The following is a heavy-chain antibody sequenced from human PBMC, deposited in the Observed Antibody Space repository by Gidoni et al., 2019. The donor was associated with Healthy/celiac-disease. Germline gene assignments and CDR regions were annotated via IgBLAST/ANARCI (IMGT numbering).Heavy chain of an antibody. CDR3: ARARFLEWLLPFDY. Sequence: EVQLVESGGGLVKPGGSLRLSCAASGFTFSSYSMNWVRQAPGKGLEWVSSISSSSSYIYYADSVKGRFTISRDNAKNSLYLQMNSLRAEDTAVYYCARARFLEWLLPFDYWGQGTLVTVSS. D-gene: IGHD3-3*01. CDR2: ISSSSSYI. V-gene: IGHV3-21*01. J-gene: IGHJ4*02. CDR1: GFTFSSYS.